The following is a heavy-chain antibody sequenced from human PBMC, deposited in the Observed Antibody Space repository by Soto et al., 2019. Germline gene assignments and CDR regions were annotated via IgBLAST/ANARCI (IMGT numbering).Heavy chain of an antibody. CDR1: GISLSTVGVG. V-gene: IGHV2-5*02. CDR3: VHRAFLRTSHNWFDP. Sequence: QITLKESGPTLVKSTQTLTLTCNVSGISLSTVGVGVGWIRQPPGKALEWLALIYWDDDKRYTPSLKSRLTIAKDTSKNQEVLTMTNMDPVDTGTYYCVHRAFLRTSHNWFDPWGQGTLVTVSS. J-gene: IGHJ5*02. D-gene: IGHD2-2*01. CDR2: IYWDDDK.